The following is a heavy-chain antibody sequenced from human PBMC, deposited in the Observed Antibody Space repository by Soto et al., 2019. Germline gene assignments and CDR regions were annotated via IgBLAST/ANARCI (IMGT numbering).Heavy chain of an antibody. D-gene: IGHD2-21*01. Sequence: SETLSLTCAVYGGSFSGYYWSWIRQPPGKGLEWIGEINHSGSTNYNPSLKSRVTISVDTSKNQFSLKLSSVTAADTAVYYCARGAIPANYGMDVWDQGTTVTVSS. V-gene: IGHV4-34*01. CDR1: GGSFSGYY. CDR2: INHSGST. CDR3: ARGAIPANYGMDV. J-gene: IGHJ6*02.